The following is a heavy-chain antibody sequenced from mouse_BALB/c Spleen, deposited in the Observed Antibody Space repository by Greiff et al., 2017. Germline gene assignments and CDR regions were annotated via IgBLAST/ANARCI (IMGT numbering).Heavy chain of an antibody. D-gene: IGHD1-1*01. J-gene: IGHJ3*01. CDR2: ISYSGST. CDR3: ARCRGYGSSPWFAY. Sequence: VQLQQSGPSLVKPSQTLSLTCSVTGDSITSGYWNWIRKFPGNKLEYMGYISYSGSTYYNPSLKSRISITRDTSKNQYYLQLNSVTTEDTATYYCARCRGYGSSPWFAYWGQGTLVTVSA. CDR1: GDSITSGY. V-gene: IGHV3-8*02.